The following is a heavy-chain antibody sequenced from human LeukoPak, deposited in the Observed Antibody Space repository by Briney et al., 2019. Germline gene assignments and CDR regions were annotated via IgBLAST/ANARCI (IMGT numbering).Heavy chain of an antibody. Sequence: SGPTLVNPTQTLTLTCTFSGFSLSTSGMCVSLIRQPPGKALEWLARIDWDDRKYYRTSLKTRLTISKDTSENQVVLTMTNMDPVDTATYYCARMNIQSFSYFDYWGRGTLVTVSS. CDR2: IDWDDRK. J-gene: IGHJ4*02. CDR3: ARMNIQSFSYFDY. V-gene: IGHV2-70*11. D-gene: IGHD2/OR15-2a*01. CDR1: GFSLSTSGMC.